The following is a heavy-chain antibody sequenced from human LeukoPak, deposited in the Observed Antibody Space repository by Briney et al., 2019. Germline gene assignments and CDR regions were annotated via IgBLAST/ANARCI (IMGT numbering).Heavy chain of an antibody. CDR3: AREETSYGSYFDY. CDR1: GYTFTNNW. CDR2: ISPTGGST. V-gene: IGHV1-46*01. Sequence: GASVKVSCKAFGYTFTNNWMHWVRQAPGQGPEWMGLISPTGGSTAYAQKFQGRVTLTRDMSTSTDYLELSSLRSEDTAVYYCAREETSYGSYFDYWGQGTLVTVSS. D-gene: IGHD5-18*01. J-gene: IGHJ4*02.